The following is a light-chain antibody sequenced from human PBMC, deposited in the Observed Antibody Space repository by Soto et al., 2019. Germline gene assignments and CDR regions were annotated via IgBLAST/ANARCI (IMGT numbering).Light chain of an antibody. Sequence: DIHVTHSPSSLSSSVGDRVTITCLASQPITKYLNWYQQKPGKAPELLIYAASSLQSGVPSRFSGTESGTDFTLTISSLQPEDFATYYCQQSYSTPRTFGQGTKVDIK. CDR1: QPITKY. CDR2: AAS. J-gene: IGKJ1*01. V-gene: IGKV1-39*01. CDR3: QQSYSTPRT.